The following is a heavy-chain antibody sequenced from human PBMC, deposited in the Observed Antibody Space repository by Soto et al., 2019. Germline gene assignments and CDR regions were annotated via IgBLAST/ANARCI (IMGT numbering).Heavy chain of an antibody. V-gene: IGHV6-1*01. CDR3: AKGDNLGSNTGYAFDP. J-gene: IGHJ5*02. Sequence: SQTLSLTCAISGDSVSSNTASWNWVRQSPSSGIEWLGRTYSRSKWYNDYAVSVKSRIIINPDTSKNKFSLQLNAVTPEDTAVYYCAKGDNLGSNTGYAFDPWGQGILVTVSS. CDR1: GDSVSSNTAS. D-gene: IGHD5-12*01. CDR2: TYSRSKWYN.